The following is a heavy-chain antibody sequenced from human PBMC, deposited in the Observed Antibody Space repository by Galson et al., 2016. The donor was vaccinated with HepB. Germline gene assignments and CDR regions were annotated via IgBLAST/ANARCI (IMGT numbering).Heavy chain of an antibody. CDR2: IYHSGST. Sequence: LRLSCAASGFTFSSYWMNWVRQAPGKGLEWIGYIYHSGSTYYNPSLKSRVTISVDASKNQFSLKLSSVTAADTAVYYCARGRGVDVWGQGTTVTVSS. V-gene: IGHV4-31*02. CDR1: GFTFSSYW. J-gene: IGHJ6*02. CDR3: ARGRGVDV.